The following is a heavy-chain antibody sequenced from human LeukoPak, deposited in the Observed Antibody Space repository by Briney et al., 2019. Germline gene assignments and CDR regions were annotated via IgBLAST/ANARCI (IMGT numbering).Heavy chain of an antibody. CDR3: ATIRRGSIYGYFDF. CDR2: LLDSWRT. J-gene: IGHJ4*02. V-gene: IGHV4-59*11. D-gene: IGHD5-18*01. CDR1: GASMSTHY. Sequence: SXXLXLTCTVSGASMSTHYWSWLRQPPGKGLEWIGYLLDSWRTKDNPSLHIRVPLSPVPSKNHFSLRLTSVTAADTAVYYCATIRRGSIYGYFDFWGQGILVT.